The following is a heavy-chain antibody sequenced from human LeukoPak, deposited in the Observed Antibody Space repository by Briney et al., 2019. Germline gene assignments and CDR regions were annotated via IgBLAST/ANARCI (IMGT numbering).Heavy chain of an antibody. D-gene: IGHD6-19*01. Sequence: ASVKVSCKASGYTFITNDITWVRQAPGQGVEWMGWISAFNGNTNYAQKLQGRVTMTTDTSTNTAYLELRSLTSDDTAVYYCARSAVADTLSAYYFEYWGQGTLVSVSS. CDR2: ISAFNGNT. CDR3: ARSAVADTLSAYYFEY. J-gene: IGHJ4*02. CDR1: GYTFITND. V-gene: IGHV1-18*04.